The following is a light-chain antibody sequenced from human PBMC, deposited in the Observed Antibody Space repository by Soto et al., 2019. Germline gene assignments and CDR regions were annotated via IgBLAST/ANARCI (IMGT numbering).Light chain of an antibody. J-gene: IGKJ4*01. V-gene: IGKV3-11*01. CDR1: QSVSSY. CDR2: DAS. CDR3: QQRSNWPRLT. Sequence: EIVLTQSPATLSLSPGERATLSCRASQSVSSYLAWYQQKPGQAPRLLIYDASNRATGIPARFSGSGSGTDFTLTTSSREPEDFAVYYCQQRSNWPRLTFGGGTKVEIK.